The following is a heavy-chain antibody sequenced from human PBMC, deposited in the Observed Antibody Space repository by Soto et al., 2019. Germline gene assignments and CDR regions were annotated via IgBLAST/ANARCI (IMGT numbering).Heavy chain of an antibody. V-gene: IGHV4-4*07. CDR3: ARDHSYGYKVWFDP. CDR1: GGSISSYY. J-gene: IGHJ5*02. D-gene: IGHD5-18*01. CDR2: IYTSGST. Sequence: PSETLSLTCTVSGGSISSYYWSWIRQPAGKGLEWIGRIYTSGSTNYNPSLKGRVTMSVDTSKNQFSLKLSSVTAADTAVYYCARDHSYGYKVWFDPWGQGTLVTVSS.